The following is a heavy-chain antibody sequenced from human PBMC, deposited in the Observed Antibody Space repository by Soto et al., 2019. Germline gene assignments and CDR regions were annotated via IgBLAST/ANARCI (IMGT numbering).Heavy chain of an antibody. CDR1: GFSFTTYW. V-gene: IGHV5-51*01. CDR2: IYPGDSNT. D-gene: IGHD4-17*01. J-gene: IGHJ5*02. Sequence: PGESLKISCKGSGFSFTTYWIAWVRQMPGRGLEWMGIIYPGDSNTRYSPCFRGQVTISADKSISTAYLQWSSLRASDTAMYYCERGTVTQYLPNWFDPWGQGTLVTVSS. CDR3: ERGTVTQYLPNWFDP.